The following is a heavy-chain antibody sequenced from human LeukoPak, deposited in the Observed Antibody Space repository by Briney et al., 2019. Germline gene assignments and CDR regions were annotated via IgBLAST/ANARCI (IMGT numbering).Heavy chain of an antibody. V-gene: IGHV3-11*01. CDR2: ISNTGSFI. Sequence: GGSLRLSCAASGLTFSDEYMSWIRQAPGKGLEWVSYISNTGSFISYADSVKGRFTISRDNAKNSLYLQMNSLRAEDAAAYYCAKDEGHRRYCSGGSCYVDYWGQGTLVTVSS. J-gene: IGHJ4*02. CDR3: AKDEGHRRYCSGGSCYVDY. CDR1: GLTFSDEY. D-gene: IGHD2-15*01.